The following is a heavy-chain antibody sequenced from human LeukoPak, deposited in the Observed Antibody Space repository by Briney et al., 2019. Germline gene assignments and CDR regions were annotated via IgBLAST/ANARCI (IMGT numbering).Heavy chain of an antibody. J-gene: IGHJ6*02. CDR2: IGTAGDT. Sequence: TGGSLRLSCAASGFTFSSYDMHWVRQATGKGLEWVSAIGTAGDTYYPGSVKGRFTISRENAKNSLYLQMNSLRAGDTAVYYCARALHCSGGSCYVGSYYYYGMDVWGQGTMVTVSS. D-gene: IGHD2-15*01. V-gene: IGHV3-13*01. CDR1: GFTFSSYD. CDR3: ARALHCSGGSCYVGSYYYYGMDV.